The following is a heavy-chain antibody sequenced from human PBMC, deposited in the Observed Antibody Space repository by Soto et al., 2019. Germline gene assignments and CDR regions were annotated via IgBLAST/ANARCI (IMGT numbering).Heavy chain of an antibody. D-gene: IGHD3-9*01. CDR2: ISSSSSYI. V-gene: IGHV3-21*01. CDR3: ARIIVGYFDWLLPEPTDYYYYYGMDV. CDR1: GFTFSSYS. J-gene: IGHJ6*02. Sequence: KPGGSLRLSCAASGFTFSSYSMNWVRQAPGKGLEWVSSISSSSSYIYYADSVKGRFTISRDNAKNSLYLQMNSLRAEDTAVYYCARIIVGYFDWLLPEPTDYYYYYGMDVWGQGTTVTVSS.